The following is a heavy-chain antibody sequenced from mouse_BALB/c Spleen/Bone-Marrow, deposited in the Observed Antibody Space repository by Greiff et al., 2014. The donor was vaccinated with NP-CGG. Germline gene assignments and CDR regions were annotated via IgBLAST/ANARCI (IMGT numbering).Heavy chain of an antibody. J-gene: IGHJ4*01. CDR2: ISSGSSTI. CDR3: TRSGTLGSMDY. CDR1: GFTFSSFG. Sequence: VQLKDSGGGLVQPGGSRKLSCAASGFTFSSFGMHWVRQAPEKGLEWVAYISSGSSTIYYADTTKGRFTISRDNPKNTLFLQMASLRSEDTAMYYCTRSGTLGSMDYWGQGTSVTVSS. D-gene: IGHD3-3*01. V-gene: IGHV5-17*02.